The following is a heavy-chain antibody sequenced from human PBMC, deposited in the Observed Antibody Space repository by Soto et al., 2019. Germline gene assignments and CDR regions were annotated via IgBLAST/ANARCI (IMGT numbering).Heavy chain of an antibody. D-gene: IGHD5-12*01. Sequence: EVQVVESGGGLIQPGGSLRLSCEDSGFSVTANYMSWVRQAPGKGLEWVSVIYSGGTTYYIDSVKGRFSISRDISKNTLYLQMNSLRAEDTSVYYCHGYGYWGQGTLVTVSS. V-gene: IGHV3-53*01. J-gene: IGHJ4*02. CDR3: HGYGY. CDR2: IYSGGTT. CDR1: GFSVTANY.